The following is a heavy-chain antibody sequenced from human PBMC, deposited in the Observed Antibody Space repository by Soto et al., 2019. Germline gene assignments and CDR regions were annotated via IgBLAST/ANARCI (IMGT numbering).Heavy chain of an antibody. J-gene: IGHJ4*02. CDR2: INGGGGPT. V-gene: IGHV3-23*01. CDR1: GFTFSAYA. Sequence: GGSLRLSCAVSGFTFSAYAMTWVRQGPGKGLEWVSGINGGGGPTYYADSVKGRFTISRDNSKNTLYLQMNSLRGEDTAVYYCAKVLTGYSYGYDFDYWGQGTLVTVSS. D-gene: IGHD5-18*01. CDR3: AKVLTGYSYGYDFDY.